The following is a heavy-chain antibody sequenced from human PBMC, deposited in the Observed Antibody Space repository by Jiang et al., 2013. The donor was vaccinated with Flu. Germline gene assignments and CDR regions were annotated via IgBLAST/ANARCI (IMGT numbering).Heavy chain of an antibody. D-gene: IGHD3-3*01. CDR2: IWYDGSNK. CDR1: GFTFRTYG. J-gene: IGHJ6*02. CDR3: ARGGYNFWSGYYSLRAGGGMDV. V-gene: IGHV3-33*08. Sequence: LESGGGVVQPGRSLRLSCAASGFTFRTYGMHWVRQAPGKGLEWVSVIWYDGSNKYYVDSVKGRFTISRDNSKNTLYLQMNSLRAEDTAVYYCARGGYNFWSGYYSLRAGGGMDVWGQGTTVTVSS.